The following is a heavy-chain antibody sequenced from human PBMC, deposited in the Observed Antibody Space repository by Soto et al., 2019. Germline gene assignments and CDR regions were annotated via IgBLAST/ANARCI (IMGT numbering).Heavy chain of an antibody. CDR2: FYYSGNP. D-gene: IGHD2-8*01. Sequence: QPPGKGLEWIGTFYYSGNPYYNPSLKSRVTISVDTSTNQFSLKLSSVTAADTAVYYCGRQNSINVYDFDYWGQGTLVTVSS. CDR3: GRQNSINVYDFDY. J-gene: IGHJ4*02. V-gene: IGHV4-39*01.